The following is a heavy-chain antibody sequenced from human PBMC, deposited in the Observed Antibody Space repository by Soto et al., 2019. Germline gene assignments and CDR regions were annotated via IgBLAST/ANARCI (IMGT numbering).Heavy chain of an antibody. Sequence: TGGSQRLSCGASGFTFSNYGMHWVRQAPGKGLEWVAVIWYDGSNKYYADSVKGRFTISRDNSKNTLYLQMNSLRAEDTAVYYYARDCRHIAAAGIDYWGQGTLVTVSS. CDR1: GFTFSNYG. CDR3: ARDCRHIAAAGIDY. J-gene: IGHJ4*02. D-gene: IGHD6-13*01. V-gene: IGHV3-33*01. CDR2: IWYDGSNK.